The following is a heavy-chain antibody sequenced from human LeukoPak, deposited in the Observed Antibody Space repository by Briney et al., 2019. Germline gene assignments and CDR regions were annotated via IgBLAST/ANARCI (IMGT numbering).Heavy chain of an antibody. J-gene: IGHJ4*02. V-gene: IGHV4-39*07. CDR3: ASFYGSGSYHFDY. CDR1: GGSISSGTYY. D-gene: IGHD3-10*01. Sequence: SETLSLTCTVSGGSISSGTYYWGWIRQPPGKGLEWIGSIYYSGSTYYNPSLKSRVTISLDTSKNQFSLTLSSVTAADTAVYYCASFYGSGSYHFDYWGQGTLVTVSS. CDR2: IYYSGST.